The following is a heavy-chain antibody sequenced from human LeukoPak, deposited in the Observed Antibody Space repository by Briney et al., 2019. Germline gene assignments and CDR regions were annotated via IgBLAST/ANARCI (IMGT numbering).Heavy chain of an antibody. J-gene: IGHJ5*01. CDR1: GFTFSSYW. CDR3: TRAITYFYGSVTYDWFDS. Sequence: PGGSLRLSCEASGFTFSSYWMHWVRQTPGKGLMWVARIKSDGSTIYADSVQGRFTISRDNAKNMVYLQMNSLRDDDTAIYYCTRAITYFYGSVTYDWFDSWGQGTRVTASS. D-gene: IGHD3-10*01. CDR2: IKSDGST. V-gene: IGHV3-74*01.